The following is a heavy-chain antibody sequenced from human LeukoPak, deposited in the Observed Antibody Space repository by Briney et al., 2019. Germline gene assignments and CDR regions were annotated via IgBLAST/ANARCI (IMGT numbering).Heavy chain of an antibody. CDR2: ISSSSSYI. V-gene: IGHV3-21*01. D-gene: IGHD2-2*01. J-gene: IGHJ6*03. CDR3: ARDLFVVVPAEDYYMDV. CDR1: GFTFSSYS. Sequence: PGGSLRLSCAASGFTFSSYSMNWVRQAPGKGLEWVSSISSSSSYIYYADSVKGRFTISRDNAKNSLYLQMNSLRAEDTAVYYCARDLFVVVPAEDYYMDVWGKGTTVTISS.